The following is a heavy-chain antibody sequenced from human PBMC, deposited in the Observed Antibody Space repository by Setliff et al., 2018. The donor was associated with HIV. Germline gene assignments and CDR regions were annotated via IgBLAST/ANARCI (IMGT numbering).Heavy chain of an antibody. V-gene: IGHV1-18*01. CDR1: GFAFTNYG. D-gene: IGHD3-22*01. Sequence: ASVKVSCKTSGFAFTNYGFTWVRQAPGQGLEWMGWISAYSGETFSTLKFRDRVTLTTDTSTSTAYMELSSLRSEDTAVYYCAADIPYADSSWGQGTLVTVSS. CDR2: ISAYSGET. CDR3: AADIPYADSS. J-gene: IGHJ4*02.